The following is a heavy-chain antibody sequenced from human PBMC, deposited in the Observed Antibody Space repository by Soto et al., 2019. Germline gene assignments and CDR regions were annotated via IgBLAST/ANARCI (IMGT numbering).Heavy chain of an antibody. CDR1: GFTFSSYA. D-gene: IGHD3-22*01. CDR2: ISGSGGST. V-gene: IGHV3-23*01. Sequence: PGGSLRLCCAASGFTFSSYAMSWVRQAPGKGLEWVSAISGSGGSTYYADSVKGRFTISRDNSKNTLYLQMNSLRAEDTAVYYCASPYYYDSSGYYVLGAFDIWGQGTMVTVSS. J-gene: IGHJ3*02. CDR3: ASPYYYDSSGYYVLGAFDI.